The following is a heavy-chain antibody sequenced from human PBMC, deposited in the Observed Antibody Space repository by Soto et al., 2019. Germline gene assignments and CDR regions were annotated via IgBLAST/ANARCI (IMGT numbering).Heavy chain of an antibody. Sequence: QRLEWMGWINADNGNTKYSQKFQGRVTITRDTSASTAYMELSSLRSEDTAVYYCACWRSYYDSSGWFWFDPWGQRTLVSVSS. D-gene: IGHD3-22*01. V-gene: IGHV1-3*01. J-gene: IGHJ5*02. CDR2: INADNGNT. CDR3: ACWRSYYDSSGWFWFDP.